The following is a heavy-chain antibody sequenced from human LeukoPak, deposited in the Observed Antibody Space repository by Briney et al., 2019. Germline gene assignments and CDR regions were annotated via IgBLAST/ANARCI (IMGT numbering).Heavy chain of an antibody. J-gene: IGHJ4*02. D-gene: IGHD2-8*02. CDR3: ARQDTGQLDY. V-gene: IGHV1-2*02. CDR2: INPKSGDT. Sequence: ASVKVSCKASGYTFNDYYMHWVRQAPGQGLEWMGWINPKSGDTNYSQKFQARVTMTRDTSITTTYIELSRLSSDDTAVYYCARQDTGQLDYWGQGTLVTVSS. CDR1: GYTFNDYY.